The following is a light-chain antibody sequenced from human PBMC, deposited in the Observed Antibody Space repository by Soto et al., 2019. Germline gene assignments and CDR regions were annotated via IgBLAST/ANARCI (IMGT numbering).Light chain of an antibody. CDR2: GAS. Sequence: EIVMTQSPATLSVSPGERATLSCRASQSVGANLAWYQQKPGQAPRLLIYGASTRAAGISPRFSGGGSGTDFTLTISSLQSEDFGVYDCKQYTYCARTFGQGTKVGIK. CDR1: QSVGAN. J-gene: IGKJ1*01. CDR3: KQYTYCART. V-gene: IGKV3-15*01.